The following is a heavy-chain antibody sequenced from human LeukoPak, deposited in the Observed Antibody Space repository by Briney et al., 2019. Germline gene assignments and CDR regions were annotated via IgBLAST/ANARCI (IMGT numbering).Heavy chain of an antibody. CDR2: ISAYNGNT. V-gene: IGHV1-18*04. CDR1: GYTFTSYG. J-gene: IGHJ4*02. D-gene: IGHD2-15*01. CDR3: ARSPRSVVVVAATPYDY. Sequence: GASVKVSCKASGYTFTSYGISWVRQAPGQGIEWMGWISAYNGNTNYAQKLQGRVTMTTDTSTSTAYMELRSLRSDDTAVYYCARSPRSVVVVAATPYDYWGQGTLVTVSS.